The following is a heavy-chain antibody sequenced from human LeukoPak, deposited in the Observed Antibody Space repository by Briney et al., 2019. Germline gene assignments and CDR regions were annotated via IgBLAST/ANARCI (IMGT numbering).Heavy chain of an antibody. CDR1: GFTFDDYA. D-gene: IGHD6-19*01. Sequence: PGGSLRLSCAASGFTFDDYAMHWVRQAPGKGLEWVSGISWNSGSIGYADSVKGRFTISRVNAKNSLYLQMNSLRAEDTALYYCAKTPKPDSSGWYRAWFDPWGQGTLVTVSS. J-gene: IGHJ5*02. CDR2: ISWNSGSI. V-gene: IGHV3-9*01. CDR3: AKTPKPDSSGWYRAWFDP.